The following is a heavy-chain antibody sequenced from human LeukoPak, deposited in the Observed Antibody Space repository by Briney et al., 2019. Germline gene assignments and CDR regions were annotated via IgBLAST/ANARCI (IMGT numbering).Heavy chain of an antibody. V-gene: IGHV4-39*07. CDR3: ARDREMATIRGGAFDI. CDR1: GGSISTDNCY. D-gene: IGHD5-24*01. J-gene: IGHJ3*02. CDR2: IYYNGNT. Sequence: PSETLSLTCTVSGGSISTDNCYWGWIRQPPGKGLEWIGSIYYNGNTYYNPSLKSRVTISVDTSKNQFSLKLSSVTAADTAVYYCARDREMATIRGGAFDIWGQGTMVTVSS.